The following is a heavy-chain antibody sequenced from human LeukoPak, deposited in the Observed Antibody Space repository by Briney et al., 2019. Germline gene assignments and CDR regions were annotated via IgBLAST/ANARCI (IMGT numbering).Heavy chain of an antibody. J-gene: IGHJ4*02. CDR2: ISAYNGNT. Sequence: ASVKVSCKASGYTFTSYGISWVRQAPGQGLEWMGWISAYNGNTNYAQKLQGRVTMTTDTSTSTAYVELRSLRSDDTAVYYCARGGITIFGVDQEYYFDYWGQGTLVTVSS. CDR3: ARGGITIFGVDQEYYFDY. CDR1: GYTFTSYG. D-gene: IGHD3-3*01. V-gene: IGHV1-18*01.